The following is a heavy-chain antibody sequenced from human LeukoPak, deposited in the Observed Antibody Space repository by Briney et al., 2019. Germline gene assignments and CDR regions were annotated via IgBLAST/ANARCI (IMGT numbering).Heavy chain of an antibody. V-gene: IGHV4-39*01. CDR3: ASRNDILTGYVFDF. CDR2: IYYSGST. Sequence: SETLSLTCTVSGGSVSSSIYYWGWIRQPPGKELEWIGSIYYSGSTSYNPSLKSRVTISVETSKNQLSLKLTSVTAADTSVYYCASRNDILTGYVFDFWAQGTLVTVSS. D-gene: IGHD3-9*01. CDR1: GGSVSSSIYY. J-gene: IGHJ4*02.